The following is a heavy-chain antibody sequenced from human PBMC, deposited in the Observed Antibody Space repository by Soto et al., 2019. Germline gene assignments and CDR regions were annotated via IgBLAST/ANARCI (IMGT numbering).Heavy chain of an antibody. CDR2: INQSGST. D-gene: IGHD6-19*01. Sequence: QVQLKQWGAGLLKPSETLSLTCAVYGDSFSGFYWSWIRQPPGKGLECIGEINQSGSTNYNPSLKSRVTMSIDTSKNQFSLRLKSMTAADTAVYYCARGIGVAGNAAWFDPWGQGTLVTVSS. J-gene: IGHJ5*02. V-gene: IGHV4-34*01. CDR3: ARGIGVAGNAAWFDP. CDR1: GDSFSGFY.